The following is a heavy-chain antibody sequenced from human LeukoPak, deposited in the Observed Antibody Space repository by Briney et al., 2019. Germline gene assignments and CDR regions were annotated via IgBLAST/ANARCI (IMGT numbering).Heavy chain of an antibody. CDR3: ARGGLLNLYY. CDR2: IYTSGST. V-gene: IGHV4-61*02. Sequence: SETLSLTCTVSGGSISSSSYYWSWIRQPAGKGLEWIGRIYTSGSTNYNPSLKSRVTMSVDTSKNQFSLKLSSVTAADTAVYYCARGGLLNLYYWGQGTLVTVSS. D-gene: IGHD1-26*01. J-gene: IGHJ4*02. CDR1: GGSISSSSYY.